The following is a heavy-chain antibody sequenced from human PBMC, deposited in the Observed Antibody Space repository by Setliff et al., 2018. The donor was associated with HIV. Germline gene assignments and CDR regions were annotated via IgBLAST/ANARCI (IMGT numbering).Heavy chain of an antibody. CDR3: ARGHCSGTNCYGVDYYGMDV. CDR1: GGSFSSYY. V-gene: IGHV4-34*01. Sequence: PSETLSLTCAVYGGSFSSYYWIWIRQPPGKGLEWIGEINHSGSTAYNPSLKSRVSMSVDKSKNQFSVKLTSVTAADTAVYYCARGHCSGTNCYGVDYYGMDVWGQGTTVTVSS. D-gene: IGHD2-2*01. CDR2: INHSGST. J-gene: IGHJ6*02.